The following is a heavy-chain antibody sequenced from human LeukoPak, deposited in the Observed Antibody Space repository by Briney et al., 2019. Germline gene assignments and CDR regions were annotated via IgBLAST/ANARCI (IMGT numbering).Heavy chain of an antibody. CDR3: ARNYVKDAFDM. CDR2: ISAYNGNT. Sequence: ASVKVSCKASGYTFTDYRISWVRQAPGQGLEWIGWISAYNGNTIYAQNLQGRFTMTTDTSTNTAYMELRSLRSDDTAVYFCARNYVKDAFDMWGRGTMVTVSS. J-gene: IGHJ3*02. CDR1: GYTFTDYR. D-gene: IGHD1-7*01. V-gene: IGHV1-18*01.